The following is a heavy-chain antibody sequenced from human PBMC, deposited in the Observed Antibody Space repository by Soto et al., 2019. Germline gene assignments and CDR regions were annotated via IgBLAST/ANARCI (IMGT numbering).Heavy chain of an antibody. CDR1: GFTFSSYG. D-gene: IGHD6-13*01. V-gene: IGHV3-33*01. Sequence: QVQLVESGGGVVQPGRSLRLSCAASGFTFSSYGMHWVRQAPGKGLEWVAVIWYDGSNKYYADSVKGRFTISRDNSKNPLELPINSPRAQDPACFYLSRKKFSAALYYWGQGTLVTVSS. CDR2: IWYDGSNK. J-gene: IGHJ4*02. CDR3: SRKKFSAALYY.